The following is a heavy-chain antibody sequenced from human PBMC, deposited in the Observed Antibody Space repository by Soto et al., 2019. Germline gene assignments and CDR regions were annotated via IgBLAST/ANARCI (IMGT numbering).Heavy chain of an antibody. CDR3: ARLKVGTGPNNFEY. CDR1: GGSISSSSYY. J-gene: IGHJ4*02. CDR2: IYYSGST. Sequence: PSETLSLTCTVSGGSISSSSYYWGWIRQPPGKGLEWIGSIYYSGSTYYNPSLKSRVTISVDTSKNQFSLKLSSVTAADTAVYYCARLKVGTGPNNFEYWGQGTLVTVSS. V-gene: IGHV4-39*01. D-gene: IGHD1-26*01.